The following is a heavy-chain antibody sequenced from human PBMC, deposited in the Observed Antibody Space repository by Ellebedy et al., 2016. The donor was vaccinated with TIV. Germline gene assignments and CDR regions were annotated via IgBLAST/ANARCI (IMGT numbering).Heavy chain of an antibody. CDR2: ISASGSTS. V-gene: IGHV3-23*01. J-gene: IGHJ4*02. Sequence: PGGSLRLSCAASGFIFSNYAMNWVRQPPGKGLEWVSLISASGSTSFYADSVRGRFTISRDNSKNTLYLQMNSLGAEDTAIYYCANPRHYPSSKYEMDYWGQGTLVTVSS. CDR3: ANPRHYPSSKYEMDY. CDR1: GFIFSNYA. D-gene: IGHD6-6*01.